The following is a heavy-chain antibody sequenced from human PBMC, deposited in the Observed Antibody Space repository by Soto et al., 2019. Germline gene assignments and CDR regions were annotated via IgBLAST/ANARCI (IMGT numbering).Heavy chain of an antibody. CDR1: GFTFSSYG. CDR2: IWYDGSNK. D-gene: IGHD2-15*01. Sequence: QVQLVESGGGVVQPGRSLRLSCAASGFTFSSYGMHWVRQAPGKGLEWVAVIWYDGSNKYYADSVKGRFTISRDNSKNTLYLQMNSLRAEDTAVYYCASLYCSGGSCYPYWGQGTLVTVSS. CDR3: ASLYCSGGSCYPY. V-gene: IGHV3-33*01. J-gene: IGHJ4*02.